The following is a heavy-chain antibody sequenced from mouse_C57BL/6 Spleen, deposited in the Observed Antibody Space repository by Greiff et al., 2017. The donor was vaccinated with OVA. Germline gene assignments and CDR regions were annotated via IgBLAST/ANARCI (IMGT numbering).Heavy chain of an antibody. D-gene: IGHD1-1*01. Sequence: QVQLQQSGPELVQPGASVKISCKASGYAFRSSWMNWVKQRPGQGLEWIGRIYPGDGDTQYNGKFNGKATLTADKSSSTAYTQVSSRTSEDSAVYFGARTEIITTVEGFDYWGQGTTLTVSS. CDR1: GYAFRSSW. J-gene: IGHJ2*01. V-gene: IGHV1-82*01. CDR2: IYPGDGDT. CDR3: ARTEIITTVEGFDY.